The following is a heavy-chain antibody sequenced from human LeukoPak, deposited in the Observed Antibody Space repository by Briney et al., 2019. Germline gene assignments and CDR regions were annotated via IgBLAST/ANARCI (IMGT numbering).Heavy chain of an antibody. Sequence: PSETLSLTCTVSGGSISSGSYYWSWIRQPAGKGLEWIGRIYTSGSTNYNPSLKSRVTISVDTSKNQFSLKLSSVTAADTAVYYCGAQLWSSQPVDYWGQGTLVTVSS. CDR2: IYTSGST. CDR1: GGSISSGSYY. CDR3: GAQLWSSQPVDY. V-gene: IGHV4-61*02. D-gene: IGHD5-18*01. J-gene: IGHJ4*02.